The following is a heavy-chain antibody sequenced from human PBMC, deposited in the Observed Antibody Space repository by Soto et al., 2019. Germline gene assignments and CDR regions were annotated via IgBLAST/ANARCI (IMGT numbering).Heavy chain of an antibody. CDR2: ISNDGGTQ. CDR3: DGDFWIFRYKCCDP. Sequence: GGSLRLSCAASTLTVSLYGIQWVRQAPGKGLDWVAFISNDGGTQYYADSVKGRFSISRDNSMNTVDLHMNSLRAEDTAIYYWDGDFWIFRYKCCDPGGQEALVSVSS. CDR1: TLTVSLYG. V-gene: IGHV3-30*03. D-gene: IGHD3-16*02. J-gene: IGHJ5*02.